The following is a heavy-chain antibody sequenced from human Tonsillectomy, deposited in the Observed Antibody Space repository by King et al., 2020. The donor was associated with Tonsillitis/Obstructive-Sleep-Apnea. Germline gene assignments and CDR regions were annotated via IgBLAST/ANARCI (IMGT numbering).Heavy chain of an antibody. D-gene: IGHD6-6*01. Sequence: VQLVESGGGLVKPGGSLRLSCAASGFTFSDYYMSWIRQAPGKGLEWVSYITSGTTTYYADSVKGRFTISRDNAKNSLYLQMNSLRADDTAVYYCASRGAARPDYYYLDVWGKGTTVTVSS. CDR2: ITSGTTT. CDR1: GFTFSDYY. J-gene: IGHJ6*03. CDR3: ASRGAARPDYYYLDV. V-gene: IGHV3-11*01.